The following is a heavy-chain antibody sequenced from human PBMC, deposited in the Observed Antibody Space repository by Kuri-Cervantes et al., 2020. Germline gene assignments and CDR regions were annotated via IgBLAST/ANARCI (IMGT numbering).Heavy chain of an antibody. V-gene: IGHV1-69*13. D-gene: IGHD2-2*02. CDR1: GGTFSSYA. Sequence: SVKVSCKASGGTFSSYAISWVRQAPGQGLEWMGGIIPIFGTANYAQKFQGRVTVTADESTSTAYMELSSLRSEDTAVYYCASLCSSTSCYRGNWFDPWGQGTLVTVSS. CDR3: ASLCSSTSCYRGNWFDP. CDR2: IIPIFGTA. J-gene: IGHJ5*02.